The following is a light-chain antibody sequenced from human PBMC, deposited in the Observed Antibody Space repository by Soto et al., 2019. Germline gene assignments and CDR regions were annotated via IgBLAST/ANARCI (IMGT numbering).Light chain of an antibody. CDR1: QSVSSSY. Sequence: EIVLTQSPGTLSLSPGERATLSCRASQSVSSSYLAWYQQKPGQAPRLLIYGASSRATGIPDRFSGSGSGTDFPLTISRLEPEDFAVYYCQQYGSSLFTFGPGTKVDI. V-gene: IGKV3-20*01. CDR2: GAS. CDR3: QQYGSSLFT. J-gene: IGKJ3*01.